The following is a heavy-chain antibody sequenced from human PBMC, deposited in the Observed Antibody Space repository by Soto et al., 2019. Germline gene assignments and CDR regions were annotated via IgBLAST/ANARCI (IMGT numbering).Heavy chain of an antibody. J-gene: IGHJ4*02. V-gene: IGHV3-23*01. CDR2: ISGSGGST. CDR1: GFTFSSYA. Sequence: EVQLLESGGGLVQPGGSLRLSCAASGFTFSSYAMNWVRQAPGKGLEWVSVISGSGGSTHYADSVKGRFTISRDNSKNTLYLQMNSLRAEDTAVYYCASRSSGWYFDYWGQGTLVTVSS. D-gene: IGHD6-19*01. CDR3: ASRSSGWYFDY.